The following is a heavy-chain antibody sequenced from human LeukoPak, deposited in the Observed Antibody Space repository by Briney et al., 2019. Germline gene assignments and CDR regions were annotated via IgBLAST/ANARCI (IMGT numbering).Heavy chain of an antibody. CDR3: ARVLGTRITIFGVVIPDAFDI. J-gene: IGHJ3*02. V-gene: IGHV1-8*01. CDR1: GYTFTSYD. CDR2: MNPNSGNT. Sequence: ASVKVSCKASGYTFTSYDINWVRQATGQGLEWMGWMNPNSGNTGYAQKFQGRVTMTRNTSISTAYMELSSLRSEDTAVYYCARVLGTRITIFGVVIPDAFDIWGQGTMVTVSS. D-gene: IGHD3-3*01.